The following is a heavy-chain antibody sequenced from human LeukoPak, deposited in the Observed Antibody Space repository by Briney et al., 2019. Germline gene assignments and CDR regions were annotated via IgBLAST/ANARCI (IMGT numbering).Heavy chain of an antibody. V-gene: IGHV3-7*01. D-gene: IGHD3-10*01. J-gene: IGHJ4*02. Sequence: GGSLRLSCAASGFTFSSYEMNWVRQAPGKGPEWVANIKQDGSEKCYVDSVKGRFTISRDNAKNSLYLQMNSLRAEDTAVYYCARDGFYYALDYWGQGTLVTVSS. CDR3: ARDGFYYALDY. CDR1: GFTFSSYE. CDR2: IKQDGSEK.